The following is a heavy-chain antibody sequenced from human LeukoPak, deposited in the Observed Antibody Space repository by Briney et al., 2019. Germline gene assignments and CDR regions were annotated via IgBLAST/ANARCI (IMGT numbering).Heavy chain of an antibody. J-gene: IGHJ4*02. CDR2: IKEDGSKK. Sequence: GGSLRLSCAASGFTFSAYWMTWVRQAPGKGLEWVASIKEDGSKKYYMDSVKGRFTISRDNAQKSLYLEMNSLRVEDTAVYYCVRAVTSTEGYWGQGTLVTVSS. V-gene: IGHV3-7*03. CDR1: GFTFSAYW. CDR3: VRAVTSTEGY.